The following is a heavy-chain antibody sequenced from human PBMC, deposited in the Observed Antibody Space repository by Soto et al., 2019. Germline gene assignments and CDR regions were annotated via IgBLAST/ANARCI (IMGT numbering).Heavy chain of an antibody. J-gene: IGHJ6*02. CDR1: GYTLTDNY. Sequence: QVQLVQSGAEVKKPGASVKVSCKASGYTLTDNYIHWVRQARGHGLEWMGIINPDTGSTSHAQKFQGRIIVTRDTSTSAVYMELRSLISEDTAVYYCARDTIVALTFHYFGMDVWGQGTTVTVSS. D-gene: IGHD1-1*01. CDR3: ARDTIVALTFHYFGMDV. V-gene: IGHV1-46*01. CDR2: INPDTGST.